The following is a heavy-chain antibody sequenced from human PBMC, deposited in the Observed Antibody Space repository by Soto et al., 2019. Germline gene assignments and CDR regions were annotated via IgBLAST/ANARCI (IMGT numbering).Heavy chain of an antibody. Sequence: QVQLVESGGGVVQPGRSLRLSCAASGFTFRTYGMYWVHQAPGKGLEWVAVIWYDASNKYYADSVKGRFTISRDNSENTLYLQMNSLRAEDTAVYYCARGRVDGGELDLWGQGTLVTVSS. D-gene: IGHD1-26*01. CDR3: ARGRVDGGELDL. J-gene: IGHJ4*02. CDR1: GFTFRTYG. V-gene: IGHV3-33*01. CDR2: IWYDASNK.